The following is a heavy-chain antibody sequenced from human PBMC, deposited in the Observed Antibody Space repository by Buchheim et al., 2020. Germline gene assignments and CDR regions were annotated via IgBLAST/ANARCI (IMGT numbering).Heavy chain of an antibody. CDR1: GFTFSSYG. J-gene: IGHJ4*02. Sequence: QVQLVESGGGVVQPGRSLRLSCAASGFTFSSYGMHWVRQAPGKGLEWVAVIWYDGSNKYNADSVKGRFTISRDNSKNTLYLQMNSLRAEDTAVYYCARAGRNYYGSGSYYFFDYWGQGTL. V-gene: IGHV3-33*01. D-gene: IGHD3-10*01. CDR3: ARAGRNYYGSGSYYFFDY. CDR2: IWYDGSNK.